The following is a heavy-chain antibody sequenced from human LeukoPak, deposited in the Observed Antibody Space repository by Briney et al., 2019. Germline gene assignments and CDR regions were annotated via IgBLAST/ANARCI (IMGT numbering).Heavy chain of an antibody. CDR2: ISWNSGSI. V-gene: IGHV3-9*03. Sequence: GRSLRLSCAASGFTFDDYAMHWVRQAPGKGLEWVSGISWNSGSIGYADSVKGRFTISRDNAKNSLYLQMNSLRAEDMALYYCAKDSSSVYYSDFDYWGQGTLVTVSS. CDR3: AKDSSSVYYSDFDY. D-gene: IGHD3-22*01. CDR1: GFTFDDYA. J-gene: IGHJ4*02.